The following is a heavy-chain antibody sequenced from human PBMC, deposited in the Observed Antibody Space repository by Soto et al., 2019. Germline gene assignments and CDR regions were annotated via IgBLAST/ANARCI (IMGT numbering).Heavy chain of an antibody. V-gene: IGHV1-3*05. CDR1: GYTFTGYA. CDR3: ARAVAVAADFDY. CDR2: INAGNGNT. D-gene: IGHD6-19*01. Sequence: QVQLVQSGAEEKKPGASVKVSCKASGYTFTGYAMHWVRQAPGQRLEWMGWINAGNGNTKYSQKFQGRVTITRDTSASTAYMALSSLRSEDPAVYYCARAVAVAADFDYWGQGTLVAVSS. J-gene: IGHJ4*02.